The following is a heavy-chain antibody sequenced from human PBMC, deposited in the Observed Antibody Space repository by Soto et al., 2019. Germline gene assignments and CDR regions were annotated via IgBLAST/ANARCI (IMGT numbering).Heavy chain of an antibody. CDR3: ARTPRIAAAGTSYYFDY. CDR1: GYSISSGYY. CDR2: IYHSGST. J-gene: IGHJ4*02. Sequence: SETLSLTCAVSGYSISSGYYWGWIRQPPGKGLEWIGSIYHSGSTYYNPSLRSRVTISVDTSKNQFSLKLSSVTAADTAVYYCARTPRIAAAGTSYYFDYWGQGTLVTVSS. V-gene: IGHV4-38-2*01. D-gene: IGHD6-13*01.